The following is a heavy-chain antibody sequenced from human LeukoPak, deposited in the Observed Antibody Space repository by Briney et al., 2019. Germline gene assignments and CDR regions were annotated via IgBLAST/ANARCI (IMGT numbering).Heavy chain of an antibody. CDR2: IYHSGST. V-gene: IGHV4-30-2*01. J-gene: IGHJ5*02. CDR1: GGSISSGGYS. Sequence: PSQTLSLTCAVSGGSISSGGYSWSWIRQPPGKGLEWIGYIYHSGSTCYNPSLKSRVTISVDRSKNQFSLKLSSVTAADTAVYYCARDSGCLTNNWFDPWGQGTLVTVSS. D-gene: IGHD3-22*01. CDR3: ARDSGCLTNNWFDP.